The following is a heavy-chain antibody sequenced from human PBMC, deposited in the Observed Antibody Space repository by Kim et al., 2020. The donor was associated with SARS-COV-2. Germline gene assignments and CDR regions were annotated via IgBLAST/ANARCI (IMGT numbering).Heavy chain of an antibody. Sequence: DSLKGRFTITRDNSKNTLYLQMNSLRAEDTAVYYCARPVDTAMEDYFDYWGQGTLVTVSS. CDR3: ARPVDTAMEDYFDY. D-gene: IGHD5-18*01. V-gene: IGHV3-30*07. J-gene: IGHJ4*02.